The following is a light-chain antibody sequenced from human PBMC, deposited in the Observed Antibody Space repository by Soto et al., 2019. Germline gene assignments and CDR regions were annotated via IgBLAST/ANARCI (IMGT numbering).Light chain of an antibody. CDR3: QQYYSTFIT. Sequence: DIVMTQTPDSLAVSLGERATINCKSSQSILSSSNNKNYLTWYQQKPGQPPKMLIYWASTRESGVPDRFSGSGSGTDFTLIISSLQAEDVAVYYCQQYYSTFITFGQGTRLEIK. CDR1: QSILSSSNNKNY. CDR2: WAS. J-gene: IGKJ5*01. V-gene: IGKV4-1*01.